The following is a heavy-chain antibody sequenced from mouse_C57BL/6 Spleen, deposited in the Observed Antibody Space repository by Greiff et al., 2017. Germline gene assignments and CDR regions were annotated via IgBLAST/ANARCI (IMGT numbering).Heavy chain of an antibody. CDR3: ARRDSSGSFDD. CDR2: IYPSDSET. CDR1: GYTFTSYW. J-gene: IGHJ2*01. Sequence: QVQLQQSGAELVRPGSSVKLSCKASGYTFTSYWMDWVKQRPGQGLEWIGKIYPSDSETHYNQKFKDKATLTVDKSSSTAYMQLSSLTSEDSAVYNCARRDSSGSFDDWGQGTTLTVSS. D-gene: IGHD3-2*02. V-gene: IGHV1-61*01.